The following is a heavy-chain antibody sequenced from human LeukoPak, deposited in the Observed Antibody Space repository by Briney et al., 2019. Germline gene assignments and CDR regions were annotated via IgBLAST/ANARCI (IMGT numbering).Heavy chain of an antibody. V-gene: IGHV3-21*01. J-gene: IGHJ3*02. Sequence: GSLRLSCAASGFTFSSYSMNWVRQAPGQGLEWVSSISSSSSYIYYADSVKGRFTISRDNAKNSLYLQMNSLRAEDTAVYYCARVRMVRGADAFDIWGQGTMVTVSS. CDR2: ISSSSSYI. D-gene: IGHD3-10*01. CDR3: ARVRMVRGADAFDI. CDR1: GFTFSSYS.